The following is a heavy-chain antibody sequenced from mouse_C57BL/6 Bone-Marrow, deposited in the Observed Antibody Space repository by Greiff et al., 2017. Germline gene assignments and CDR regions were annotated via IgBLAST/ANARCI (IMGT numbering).Heavy chain of an antibody. Sequence: EVQVVESGGGLVQPGGSLKLSCAASGFTFSDYGMAWVRQAPRKGPEWVAFISNLAYSIYYADTVTGRFTISRENAKNTLYLEMSSLRSEDTAMYYCARHGGYPYAIDYWGQGTSVTVSS. CDR2: ISNLAYSI. D-gene: IGHD2-2*01. CDR1: GFTFSDYG. CDR3: ARHGGYPYAIDY. V-gene: IGHV5-15*01. J-gene: IGHJ4*01.